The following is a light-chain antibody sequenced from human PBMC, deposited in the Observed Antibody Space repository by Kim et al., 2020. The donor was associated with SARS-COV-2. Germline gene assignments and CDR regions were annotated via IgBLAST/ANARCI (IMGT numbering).Light chain of an antibody. CDR3: HSYDSSNHVV. CDR1: SGSIASNY. J-gene: IGLJ2*01. V-gene: IGLV6-57*04. Sequence: NFMLTQPHSMSESPGKTVTISCTRSSGSIASNYVQWYQQRLGSAPTTVIYDDNQRPSGVPDRFSGSIDSSSNSASLTISGLKTEDEADYYCHSYDSSNHVVFGGGTQLTVL. CDR2: DDN.